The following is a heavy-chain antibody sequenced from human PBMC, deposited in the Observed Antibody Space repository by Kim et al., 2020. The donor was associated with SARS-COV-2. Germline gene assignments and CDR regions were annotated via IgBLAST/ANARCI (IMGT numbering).Heavy chain of an antibody. V-gene: IGHV3-9*01. CDR3: AKDPDYGGNSGVGFDY. J-gene: IGHJ4*02. CDR2: ISWNSGSI. CDR1: GFTFDDYA. Sequence: GGSLRLSCAASGFTFDDYAMHWVRQAPGKGLEWVSGISWNSGSIGYADSVKGRFTISRDNAKNSLYLQMNSLRAEDTALYYCAKDPDYGGNSGVGFDYWGQGTLVTVSS. D-gene: IGHD4-17*01.